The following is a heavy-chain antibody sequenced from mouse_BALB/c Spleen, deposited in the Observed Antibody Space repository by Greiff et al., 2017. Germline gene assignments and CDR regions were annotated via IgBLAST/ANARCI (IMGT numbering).Heavy chain of an antibody. J-gene: IGHJ3*01. CDR1: GFTFTDYY. V-gene: IGHV7-3*02. Sequence: VQLKESGGGLVQPGGSLRLSCATSGFTFTDYYMSWVRQPPGKALEWLGFIRNKANGYTTEYSASVKGRFTISRDNSQSILYLQMNTLRAEDSATYYCARGYVGFAYWGQGTLVTVSA. CDR2: IRNKANGYTT. D-gene: IGHD1-1*01. CDR3: ARGYVGFAY.